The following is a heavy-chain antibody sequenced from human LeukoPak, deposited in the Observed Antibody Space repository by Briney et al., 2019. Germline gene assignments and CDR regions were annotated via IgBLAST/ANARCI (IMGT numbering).Heavy chain of an antibody. CDR3: VREYSSSSGRAFDM. CDR1: GFTFSSYA. V-gene: IGHV3-30*02. CDR2: IRYDGSNK. D-gene: IGHD6-6*01. J-gene: IGHJ3*02. Sequence: KSGGSLRLSCAASGFTFSSYAMSWVRQAPGKGLEWVAFIRYDGSNKYYADSVKGRFTISRDNSKNTLYLQMNSLRAEDTAVYYCVREYSSSSGRAFDMWGQGTMVTVSP.